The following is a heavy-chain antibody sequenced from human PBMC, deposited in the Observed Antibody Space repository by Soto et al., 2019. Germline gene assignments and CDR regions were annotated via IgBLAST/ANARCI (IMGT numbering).Heavy chain of an antibody. D-gene: IGHD2-2*02. CDR1: GGSFSGYY. V-gene: IGHV4-34*01. CDR3: ARGECSSTSCYMGFNWFDP. J-gene: IGHJ5*02. Sequence: SETLSVTCAVYGGSFSGYYWSWIRQPPGKGLEWIGEINHSGSTNYNPSLKSRVTISVDTSKNQFSLKLSSVTAADTAVYYCARGECSSTSCYMGFNWFDPWGHGTLVTVSS. CDR2: INHSGST.